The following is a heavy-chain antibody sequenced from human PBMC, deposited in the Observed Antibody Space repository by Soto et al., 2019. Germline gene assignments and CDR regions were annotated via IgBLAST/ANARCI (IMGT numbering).Heavy chain of an antibody. CDR2: MNPNSGNT. D-gene: IGHD3-3*01. J-gene: IGHJ4*02. CDR3: ARIGYYDFWSGYPSFDY. Sequence: ASVKVSCKASGYTFTSYDINWVRQATGQGLEWMGWMNPNSGNTGYAQKFQGRVTMTRNTSISTAYMELSSRRSEDTAVYYCARIGYYDFWSGYPSFDYWGQGTLVTVSS. CDR1: GYTFTSYD. V-gene: IGHV1-8*01.